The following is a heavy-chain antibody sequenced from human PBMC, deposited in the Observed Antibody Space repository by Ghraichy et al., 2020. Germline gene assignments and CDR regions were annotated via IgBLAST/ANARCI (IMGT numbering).Heavy chain of an antibody. CDR2: IFYTGST. D-gene: IGHD2-2*01. J-gene: IGHJ5*02. CDR1: GGSISGSGYY. V-gene: IGHV4-39*01. CDR3: ARHGSTSSPLVNWFDP. Sequence: LSLTCTVSGGSISGSGYYWGWVRQSPVKGLEWIADIFYTGSTYSNPSFKSRLTISVDTSKNQFSLQLRSVSAADTAVYYCARHGSTSSPLVNWFDPWGQGTLVTVSS.